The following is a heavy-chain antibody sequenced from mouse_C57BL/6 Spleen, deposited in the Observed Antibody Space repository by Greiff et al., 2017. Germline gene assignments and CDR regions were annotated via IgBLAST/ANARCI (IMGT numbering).Heavy chain of an antibody. CDR1: GYAFSGYW. CDR2: IYPGGGDT. J-gene: IGHJ4*01. CDR3: ARTDYGSSDAMDY. D-gene: IGHD1-1*01. V-gene: IGHV1-80*01. Sequence: QVQLKESGAELVKPGASVKISCKASGYAFSGYWMNWVKQRPGKGLEWIGKIYPGGGDTNYNGKFKGKATLTADKSSSTAYMQLSSLTSEYSAVYFCARTDYGSSDAMDYWGQGTSVTVSS.